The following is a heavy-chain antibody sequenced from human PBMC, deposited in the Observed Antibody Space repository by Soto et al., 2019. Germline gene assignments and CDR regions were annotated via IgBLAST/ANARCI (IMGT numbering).Heavy chain of an antibody. V-gene: IGHV3-30*18. CDR1: GFTFSSYG. Sequence: GGSLRLSCAASGFTFSSYGMHWVRQAPGKGLEWVAVISYDGSNKYYADSVKGRFTISRDNSKNTLYLQMNSLRAEDTAVYYCAKDGTVFVVPAAIYYYYGMDVWGQGTTVTV. CDR2: ISYDGSNK. J-gene: IGHJ6*02. D-gene: IGHD2-2*01. CDR3: AKDGTVFVVPAAIYYYYGMDV.